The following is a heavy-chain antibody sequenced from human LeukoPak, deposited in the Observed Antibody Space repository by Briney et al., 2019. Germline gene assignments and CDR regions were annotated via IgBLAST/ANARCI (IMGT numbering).Heavy chain of an antibody. V-gene: IGHV3-23*01. CDR3: ASDLDYYGSGSYWVS. CDR1: GFTFSSYA. CDR2: ISGSGGST. Sequence: GGSLRLSCAASGFTFSSYAMSWVRQAPGKGLEWVSAISGSGGSTYYADSVKGRFTISRDNSKNTLYLQMNSLRAKDTAVYYCASDLDYYGSGSYWVSWGQGTLVTVSS. J-gene: IGHJ4*02. D-gene: IGHD3-10*01.